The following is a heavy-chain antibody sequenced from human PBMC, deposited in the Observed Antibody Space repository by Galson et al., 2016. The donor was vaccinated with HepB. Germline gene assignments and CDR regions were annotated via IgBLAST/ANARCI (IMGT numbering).Heavy chain of an antibody. J-gene: IGHJ4*01. V-gene: IGHV3-48*02. CDR2: ISRSTPTI. CDR1: GFIFSSYS. Sequence: SLRLSCAASGFIFSSYSMNWVRQAPGKGLEWVSNISRSTPTIYYADSVKGRFTVSRDNAKNSLYLQLKNLRDENTAVYYCARDPHSLDFWSHATLITAAS. CDR3: ARDPHSLDF.